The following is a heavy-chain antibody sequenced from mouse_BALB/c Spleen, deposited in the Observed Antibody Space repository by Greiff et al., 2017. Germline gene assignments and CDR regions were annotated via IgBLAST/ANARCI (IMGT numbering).Heavy chain of an antibody. CDR3: ARGGNYWYFDV. CDR2: IDPENGNT. J-gene: IGHJ1*01. Sequence: VQLQQPGSELVRPGASVKLSCKASGFNIKDYYMHWVKQRPEQGLEWIGWIDPENGNTIYDPKFQGKASITADTSSNTAYLQLSSLTSEDTAVYYCARGGNYWYFDVWGAGTTVTVSS. D-gene: IGHD1-1*02. V-gene: IGHV14-1*02. CDR1: GFNIKDYY.